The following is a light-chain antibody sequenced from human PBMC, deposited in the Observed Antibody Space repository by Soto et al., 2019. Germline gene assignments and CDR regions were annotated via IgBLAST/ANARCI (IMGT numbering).Light chain of an antibody. CDR2: GAS. V-gene: IGKV3-20*01. Sequence: GVSQSPGTLSLSTGEGATLSCRASQSINSFLAWYQQRRGQAPRLLIHGASNRATGIPDRFSGSGSGPDFTLTISRLEPEDFAVYYCQQYGGSPRTFAQRTKVAIK. J-gene: IGKJ1*01. CDR1: QSINSF. CDR3: QQYGGSPRT.